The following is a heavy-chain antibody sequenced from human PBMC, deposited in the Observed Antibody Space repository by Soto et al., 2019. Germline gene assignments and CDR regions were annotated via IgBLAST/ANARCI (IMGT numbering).Heavy chain of an antibody. Sequence: QVQLVESGGGVVQPGRSLRLSCAASGFIFSRYAMHWVRQAPGKGLEWVALISDDGRTKYYADSVKGRFTISRDNSKNTLYLQMNSLSAEDTAVYYCTRADLTVTLSVFDPWGQGTLVIVSS. CDR2: ISDDGRTK. J-gene: IGHJ5*02. CDR1: GFIFSRYA. CDR3: TRADLTVTLSVFDP. V-gene: IGHV3-30*04. D-gene: IGHD4-17*01.